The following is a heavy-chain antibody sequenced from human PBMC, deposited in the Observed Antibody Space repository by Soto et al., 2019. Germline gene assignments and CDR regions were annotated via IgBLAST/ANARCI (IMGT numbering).Heavy chain of an antibody. CDR1: GFTFNNYG. J-gene: IGHJ4*02. Sequence: WGSLRLSCAASGFTFNNYGMHWVRQAPGKGLEWVAVISYDGSDKYYADSVKGRFTISRDNSKNTLYLQMNSLGGEDTAVYYCAKADRRDSSGYPDYWGQGMLVTSPQ. CDR2: ISYDGSDK. V-gene: IGHV3-30*18. D-gene: IGHD3-22*01. CDR3: AKADRRDSSGYPDY.